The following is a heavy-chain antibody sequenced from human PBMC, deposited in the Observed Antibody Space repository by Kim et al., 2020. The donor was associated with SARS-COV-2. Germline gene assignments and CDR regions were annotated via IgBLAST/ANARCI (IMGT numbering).Heavy chain of an antibody. J-gene: IGHJ4*02. Sequence: ASVKVSCKASGYTFTSYGISWVRQAPGQGLEWMGWISAYNGNTNYAQKLQGRVTMTTDTSTSTAYMELRSLRSDDTAVYYCAREYYDYVWGSYRPISGYDYWGQGTLVTVSS. CDR2: ISAYNGNT. V-gene: IGHV1-18*01. CDR1: GYTFTSYG. D-gene: IGHD3-16*02. CDR3: AREYYDYVWGSYRPISGYDY.